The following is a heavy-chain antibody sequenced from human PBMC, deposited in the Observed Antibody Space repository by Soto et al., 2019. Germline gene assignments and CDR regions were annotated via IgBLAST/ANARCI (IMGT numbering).Heavy chain of an antibody. CDR2: ISSNGGST. D-gene: IGHD1-1*01. Sequence: PGGSLRLSCAASGFTFSSYAMHWVRQAPGKGLEYVSVISSNGGSTDYANTVKGRFTISRDNSKNTLYLQMGSLRAEDMAVYYCAKSVYNWNDGFFDYWGQGT. J-gene: IGHJ4*02. CDR3: AKSVYNWNDGFFDY. CDR1: GFTFSSYA. V-gene: IGHV3-64*01.